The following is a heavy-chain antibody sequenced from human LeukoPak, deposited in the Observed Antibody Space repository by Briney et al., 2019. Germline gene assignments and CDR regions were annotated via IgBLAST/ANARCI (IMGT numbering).Heavy chain of an antibody. V-gene: IGHV3-33*01. CDR2: IWSDGSNT. J-gene: IGHJ4*02. Sequence: PGGSLTLSCTASGFSFSNSGMHWVRQAPGKGLEWVAVIWSDGSNTYYGGSVKGRFSISRDNSKNTLYLQMQSLRVDDTAVYYCARDLSKNVFGMGAPDYWGQGTLVTVSS. CDR3: ARDLSKNVFGMGAPDY. CDR1: GFSFSNSG. D-gene: IGHD3-3*01.